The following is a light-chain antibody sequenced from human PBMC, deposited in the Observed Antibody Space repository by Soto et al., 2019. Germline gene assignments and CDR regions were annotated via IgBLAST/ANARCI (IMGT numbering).Light chain of an antibody. CDR3: GTWDDSLDSGI. CDR2: DNS. V-gene: IGLV1-51*01. CDR1: SSNIGKNY. Sequence: QSVLTQPPSVSAAPVQQVTISCSGSSSNIGKNYVSWYQQIPGTAPKLLIYDNSQRPSGIPDRFSGSKSGTSATLGITGLQTWDEADSDCGTWDDSLDSGILGGGTKLTVL. J-gene: IGLJ2*01.